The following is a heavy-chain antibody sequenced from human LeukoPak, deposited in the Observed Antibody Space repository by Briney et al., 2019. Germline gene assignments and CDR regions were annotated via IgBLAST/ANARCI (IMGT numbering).Heavy chain of an antibody. Sequence: GGSLRLSCAASGFTFDDYAMHWVRQAPGKGLEWVSGISWNSGNTGYADSVKGRFTISRDNAKNSLYLQMNSLRAEDTALYYCAKEGISGFDYWGQGTLVTVSS. J-gene: IGHJ4*02. D-gene: IGHD3-10*01. V-gene: IGHV3-9*01. CDR1: GFTFDDYA. CDR3: AKEGISGFDY. CDR2: ISWNSGNT.